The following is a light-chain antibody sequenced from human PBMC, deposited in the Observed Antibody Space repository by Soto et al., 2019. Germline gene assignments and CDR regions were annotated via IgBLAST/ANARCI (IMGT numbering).Light chain of an antibody. CDR2: DAS. CDR1: QSVSNTY. V-gene: IGKV3-20*01. CDR3: QQYGRSAGLFT. J-gene: IGKJ3*01. Sequence: EIVLTQSPDTLSLPPGERATLSCRASQSVSNTYLAWYQQKPGQAPRLLIYDASSRATGIPDRFSGSGSGTDFTLTISRLEPEDFAVYYCQQYGRSAGLFTFGPGTKVDIK.